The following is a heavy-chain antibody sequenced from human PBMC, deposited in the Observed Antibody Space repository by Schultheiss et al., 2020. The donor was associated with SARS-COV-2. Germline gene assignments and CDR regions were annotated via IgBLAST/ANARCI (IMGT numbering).Heavy chain of an antibody. Sequence: ESLKISCSVSGGSLSSSSYYWGWIRQPPGRGMVWIGSIYYSGRTYYNASLKSRVTISVDTSKKQFSLTLNSVTAADTATYYCARHWGAMVRGVLQDWFDPWGYGAVVTGSS. CDR2: IYYSGRT. J-gene: IGHJ5*02. V-gene: IGHV4-39*01. CDR3: ARHWGAMVRGVLQDWFDP. D-gene: IGHD3-10*01. CDR1: GGSLSSSSYY.